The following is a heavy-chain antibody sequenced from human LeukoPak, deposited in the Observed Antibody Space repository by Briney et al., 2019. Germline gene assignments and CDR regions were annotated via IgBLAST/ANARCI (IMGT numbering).Heavy chain of an antibody. D-gene: IGHD3-16*01. Sequence: SETLSLTCTVSGGSISSRNYIWGWIRQPPRKGLEWIGSINYSGSTYYNPSLKSRVSISLDTSKNQFSLRLSSVTAADSAVYHCARHGGSVVIVPFDYWGQGTLVTVSS. CDR3: ARHGGSVVIVPFDY. J-gene: IGHJ4*02. CDR2: INYSGST. V-gene: IGHV4-39*01. CDR1: GGSISSRNYI.